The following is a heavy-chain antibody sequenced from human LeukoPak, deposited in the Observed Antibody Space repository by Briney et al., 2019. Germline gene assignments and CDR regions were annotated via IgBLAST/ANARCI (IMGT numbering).Heavy chain of an antibody. J-gene: IGHJ5*02. D-gene: IGHD3-3*01. CDR1: GFTFSSYW. CDR2: IKQDGSEK. V-gene: IGHV3-7*01. CDR3: ARENYDFWSGLNWFDP. Sequence: LGGSLRLSCAASGFTFSSYWMSWVRQAPGKGLEWVANIKQDGSEKYYVDSVKGRFTISRDNAKNSLYLQMNSLRAEDTAVYYCARENYDFWSGLNWFDPWGQGTLVTVSS.